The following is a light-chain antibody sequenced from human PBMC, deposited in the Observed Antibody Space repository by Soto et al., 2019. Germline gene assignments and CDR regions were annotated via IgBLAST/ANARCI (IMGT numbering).Light chain of an antibody. CDR2: AVT. CDR1: SSDVGGYPY. Sequence: QSVLTQPRSVSGSPGQSVTISCTGTSSDVGGYPYVSWYQQHPGKAPKLMISAVTKRPSGVPDRFSGSRSGNTSSLTISGLQAEDEADYYCCSYAGSNTFKVFGTGTKVTVL. CDR3: CSYAGSNTFKV. J-gene: IGLJ1*01. V-gene: IGLV2-11*01.